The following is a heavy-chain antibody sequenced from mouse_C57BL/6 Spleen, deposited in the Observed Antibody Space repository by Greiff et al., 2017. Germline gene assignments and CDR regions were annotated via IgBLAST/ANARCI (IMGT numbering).Heavy chain of an antibody. V-gene: IGHV1-61*01. CDR3: GSSNYCGSSSFAS. Sequence: QVQLQQPGAELVRPGSSVRLSCQASGYTVTSYCVDWVKQRHGKRLEWIGNIYPSDSETHYTQKFKDKATLTVDKSSSTAYMQRSSRTSEESAVDYCGSSNYCGSSSFASRRQATLLTAS. CDR1: GYTVTSYC. J-gene: IGHJ3*01. CDR2: IYPSDSET. D-gene: IGHD1-1*01.